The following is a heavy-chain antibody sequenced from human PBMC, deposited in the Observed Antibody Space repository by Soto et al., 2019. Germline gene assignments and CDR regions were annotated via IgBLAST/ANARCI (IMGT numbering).Heavy chain of an antibody. V-gene: IGHV3-11*01. CDR1: GFTFSDYY. CDR2: IAYNGGAK. J-gene: IGHJ4*02. Sequence: QVQLVESGGGLVKPGGSLRVSCVGSGFTFSDYYMAWMRQAPGKGLEWVSYIAYNGGAKAYADSVKGRFTISRDNAKRSVYLQMNNLRAEETAVYFCALDRADTLNWARRYWGLGNPVTVSS. CDR3: ALDRADTLNWARRY. D-gene: IGHD1-1*01.